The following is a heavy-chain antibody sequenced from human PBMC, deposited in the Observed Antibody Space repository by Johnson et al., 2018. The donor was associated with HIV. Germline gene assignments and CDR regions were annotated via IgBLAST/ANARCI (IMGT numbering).Heavy chain of an antibody. J-gene: IGHJ3*02. V-gene: IGHV3-66*01. CDR3: AREGVADRYIDDAFDI. Sequence: GQLVESGGGVVRPGGSLRLSCAASGFTFDDYGMSWVRQAPGKGLEWVSVIYRGGSTYYVDSVKGRFTISRDNFKNTLFLQMNSLRAEDTAVYYCAREGVADRYIDDAFDIWGQGTMVTVSS. CDR2: IYRGGST. D-gene: IGHD3-9*01. CDR1: GFTFDDYG.